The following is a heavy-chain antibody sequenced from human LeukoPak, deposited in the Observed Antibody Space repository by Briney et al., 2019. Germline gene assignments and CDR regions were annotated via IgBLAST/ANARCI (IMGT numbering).Heavy chain of an antibody. D-gene: IGHD2-15*01. CDR2: IYYSGST. CDR1: GGSISSYY. J-gene: IGHJ4*02. CDR3: ARVSCSGGSCYSDY. V-gene: IGHV4-59*01. Sequence: PSETLSLTCTVSGGSISSYYWSWIRQPPGKGLEWTGYIYYSGSTNYNPSLKSRVTISVYTSKNQFSLKLSSVTAADTAVYYCARVSCSGGSCYSDYWGQGTLVTVSS.